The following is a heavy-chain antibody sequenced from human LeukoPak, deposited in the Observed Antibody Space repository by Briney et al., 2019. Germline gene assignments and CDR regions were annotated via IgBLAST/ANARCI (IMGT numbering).Heavy chain of an antibody. CDR1: GFTFSDHH. J-gene: IGHJ4*02. D-gene: IGHD6-19*01. CDR3: TRVLTTDRGWYTFEF. V-gene: IGHV3-72*01. Sequence: GGSLRLSCEGSGFTFSDHHMDWVRQAPGMGLEWVGRGPARNKPNSCSTQYAASVRGRFTISRDDSKNSLYLQIKSLRTEDTAMYYCTRVLTTDRGWYTFEFWGQGVLVTVSS. CDR2: GPARNKPNSCST.